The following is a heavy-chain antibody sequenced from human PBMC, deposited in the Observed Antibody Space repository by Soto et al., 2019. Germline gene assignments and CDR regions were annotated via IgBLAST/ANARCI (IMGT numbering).Heavy chain of an antibody. CDR3: ATLGYCSGGSCLSYYYMDV. J-gene: IGHJ6*03. D-gene: IGHD2-15*01. Sequence: QLQLQESGPGLVKPSETLSLTCTVSGGSISSSSYYWGWIRQPPGKGLEWIGSIYYSGSTYYNPSLKSRVTISVDTSKNQFSLKLSSVTAADTAVYYCATLGYCSGGSCLSYYYMDVWGKGTTVTVSS. V-gene: IGHV4-39*01. CDR1: GGSISSSSYY. CDR2: IYYSGST.